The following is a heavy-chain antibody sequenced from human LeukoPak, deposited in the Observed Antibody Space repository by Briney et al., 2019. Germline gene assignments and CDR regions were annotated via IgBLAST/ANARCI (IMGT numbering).Heavy chain of an antibody. D-gene: IGHD2-8*01. J-gene: IGHJ6*03. V-gene: IGHV3-64*01. CDR1: GFTFSSYA. CDR3: ARALNGRYYYYYMDV. Sequence: AGGSLRLSCAASGFTFSSYAMHWVRQAPGKGLEYVSAISSNGGSTYYANSVKGRFTISRDNSKNTLYLQMGSLRAEDMAVYYCARALNGRYYYYYMDVWGKGTTVTVSS. CDR2: ISSNGGST.